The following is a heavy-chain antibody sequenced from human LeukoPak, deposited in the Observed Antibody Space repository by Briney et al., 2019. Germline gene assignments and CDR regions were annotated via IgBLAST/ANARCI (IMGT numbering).Heavy chain of an antibody. CDR1: GFTFSSYA. CDR3: AKATGYFL. Sequence: PGGSLRLSCAASGFTFSSYAMIWLRQAPGKGLEGVSTISNSNDSTYYADSVKGRFTISRDNSENTLYLQMNSLRAEDTGVYYCAKATGYFLWGQGRLVAVSS. CDR2: ISNSNDST. J-gene: IGHJ4*02. V-gene: IGHV3-23*01. D-gene: IGHD1-14*01.